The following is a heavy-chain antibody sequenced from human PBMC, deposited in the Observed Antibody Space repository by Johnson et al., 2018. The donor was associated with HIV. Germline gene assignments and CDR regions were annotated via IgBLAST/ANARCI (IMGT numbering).Heavy chain of an antibody. V-gene: IGHV3-30*04. Sequence: VQLVESGGDVVRPGGSLRLSCAASGFTFSSYAMHWVRQAPGKGLEWVAVISYDGSNKYYADSVKGRFTLSRDNSKNTLYLQMNSLRAEDTAVYYCARVPTAAAGSRGGAVDSWGQGTMVPVSS. J-gene: IGHJ3*02. D-gene: IGHD6-13*01. CDR3: ARVPTAAAGSRGGAVDS. CDR1: GFTFSSYA. CDR2: ISYDGSNK.